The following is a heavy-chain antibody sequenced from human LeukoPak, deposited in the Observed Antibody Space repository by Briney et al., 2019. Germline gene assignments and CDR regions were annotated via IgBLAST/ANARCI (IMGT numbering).Heavy chain of an antibody. J-gene: IGHJ4*02. D-gene: IGHD2-2*02. CDR2: INHSGST. CDR3: ARADCSSTSCYTGLDY. CDR1: GGSFSGYC. V-gene: IGHV4-34*01. Sequence: SETLSLTCAVYGGSFSGYCWSWICQPPGKGLEWIGEINHSGSTNYNPSLKSRVTISVDTSKNQFSLKLSSVTAADTAVYYCARADCSSTSCYTGLDYWGQGTLVTVSS.